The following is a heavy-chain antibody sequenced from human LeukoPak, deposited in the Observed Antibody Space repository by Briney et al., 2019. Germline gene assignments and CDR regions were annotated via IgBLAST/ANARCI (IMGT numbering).Heavy chain of an antibody. D-gene: IGHD2-2*01. CDR3: ARGVRYQLPLYYYYGMDV. J-gene: IGHJ6*02. V-gene: IGHV3-30*04. CDR1: GFTFSSYA. Sequence: GGSLRLSCAASGFTFSSYAMSWVRQAPGKGLEWVAVISYDGSNKYYADSVKGRFTISRDNSKNTLYLQMDSLRAEDTAVYYCARGVRYQLPLYYYYGMDVWGQGTTVTVSS. CDR2: ISYDGSNK.